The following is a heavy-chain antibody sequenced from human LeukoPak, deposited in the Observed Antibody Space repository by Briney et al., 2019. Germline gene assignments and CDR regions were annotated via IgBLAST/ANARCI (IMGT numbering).Heavy chain of an antibody. CDR2: ISVYNGDI. J-gene: IGHJ4*02. Sequence: ASVTVSCKASGYTFRRYGINWVRQAPGQGLEWMGWISVYNGDIDFSRRLQGRFTMTTDTSTNTASMELRNLTSDDTAVYFCARESTSWSFEHWGQGTLVTVS. CDR3: ARESTSWSFEH. D-gene: IGHD3-10*01. CDR1: GYTFRRYG. V-gene: IGHV1-18*01.